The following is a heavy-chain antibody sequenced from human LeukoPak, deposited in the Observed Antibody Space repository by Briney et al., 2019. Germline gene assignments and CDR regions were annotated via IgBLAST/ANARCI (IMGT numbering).Heavy chain of an antibody. V-gene: IGHV3-74*01. CDR2: INSDGSST. J-gene: IGHJ4*02. Sequence: PGGSLRLSCAASGFTFSSYWIHWVRQAPGKGLVWVSRINSDGSSTSYADSVKGRFTISRDNAKNTLYLQMNSLRAEDTAVYYCARRGSSGWYVFEYWGPGTLVTVSS. CDR1: GFTFSSYW. D-gene: IGHD6-19*01. CDR3: ARRGSSGWYVFEY.